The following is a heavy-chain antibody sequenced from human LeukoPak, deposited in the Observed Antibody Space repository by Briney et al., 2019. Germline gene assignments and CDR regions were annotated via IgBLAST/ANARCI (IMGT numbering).Heavy chain of an antibody. CDR3: ARHLGNWNDLYFDY. Sequence: PSETLSLTCTVSGGSISSSSYYWGWIRQPPGKGLEWIGSIYYSGRTYYNLSLKSRVTISVDTSKNQFSLKLSSVTAADTAVYYCARHLGNWNDLYFDYWGQGTLVTVSS. CDR2: IYYSGRT. CDR1: GGSISSSSYY. J-gene: IGHJ4*02. V-gene: IGHV4-39*01. D-gene: IGHD1-20*01.